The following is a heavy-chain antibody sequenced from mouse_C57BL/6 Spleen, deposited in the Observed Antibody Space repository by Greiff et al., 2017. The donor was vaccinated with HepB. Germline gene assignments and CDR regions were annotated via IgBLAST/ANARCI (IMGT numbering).Heavy chain of an antibody. J-gene: IGHJ3*01. D-gene: IGHD2-4*01. CDR3: ARERVYDYEFAC. V-gene: IGHV1-64*01. CDR1: GYTFTSYW. CDR2: IHPNSGST. Sequence: QVQLQQPGAELVKPGASVKLSCKASGYTFTSYWMHWVKQRPGQGLEWIGMIHPNSGSTNYNEKFKSKATLTVDKSSSTAYMQLSSLTSEDSAVYYCARERVYDYEFACWGQGTLVTVSA.